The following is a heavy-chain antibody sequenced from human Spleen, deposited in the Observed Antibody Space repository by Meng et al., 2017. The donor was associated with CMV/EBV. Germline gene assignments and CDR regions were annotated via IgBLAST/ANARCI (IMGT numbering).Heavy chain of an antibody. CDR1: ISSGDYY. CDR3: ARAHMDEEDIRELGHFQP. V-gene: IGHV4-30-4*08. CDR2: IYYSGNP. J-gene: IGHJ1*01. D-gene: IGHD1-26*01. Sequence: ISSGDYYWGWIRQPPGKGLQWIGYIYYSGNPYYNPSLKSRVTISVDTSKNQFSLKLGSVTAADTALYYCARAHMDEEDIRELGHFQPWGQGTLVTVSS.